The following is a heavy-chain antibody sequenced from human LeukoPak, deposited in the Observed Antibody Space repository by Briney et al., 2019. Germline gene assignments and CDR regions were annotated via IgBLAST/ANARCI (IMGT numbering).Heavy chain of an antibody. V-gene: IGHV5-10-1*01. CDR1: GYSFTSYW. J-gene: IGHJ4*02. CDR2: IDPSDSYT. CDR3: ARHEVGYYYGSGSYYRSYYFDY. Sequence: GESLRISCKGSGYSFTSYWNSWARQMPGKGLEWMGRIDPSDSYTNYSPSFQGHVTISADKSISTAYLQWSHLKASDTAMYYCARHEVGYYYGSGSYYRSYYFDYWGQGTLVTVSS. D-gene: IGHD3-10*01.